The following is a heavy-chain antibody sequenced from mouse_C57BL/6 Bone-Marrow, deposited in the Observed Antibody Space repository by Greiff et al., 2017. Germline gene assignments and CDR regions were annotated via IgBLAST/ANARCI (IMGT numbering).Heavy chain of an antibody. CDR2: INYDGSST. D-gene: IGHD1-1*01. CDR1: GFTFSDYY. J-gene: IGHJ3*01. Sequence: EVNVVESEGGLVQPGSSMKLSCTASGFTFSDYYMAWVRQVPEKGLEWVANINYDGSSTYYLDSLKSRFIISRDNAKNILYLQMSSLKSEDTATYYCARGPYYYGSTWFAYWGQGTLVTVSA. V-gene: IGHV5-16*01. CDR3: ARGPYYYGSTWFAY.